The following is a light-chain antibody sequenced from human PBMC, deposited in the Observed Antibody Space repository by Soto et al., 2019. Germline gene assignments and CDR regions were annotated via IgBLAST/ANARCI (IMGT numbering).Light chain of an antibody. J-gene: IGLJ1*01. CDR3: CSYAGSYTPDV. V-gene: IGLV2-11*01. CDR1: SSDVGGYNY. Sequence: QSALTQPRSVSGSPGQSVTISCTGTSSDVGGYNYVSWYQQHPGKAPKLMIYDVSKRPSGVPDRFSGSKSGNTASLTISGLQAEDEADYYCCSYAGSYTPDVFGTGTKLTV. CDR2: DVS.